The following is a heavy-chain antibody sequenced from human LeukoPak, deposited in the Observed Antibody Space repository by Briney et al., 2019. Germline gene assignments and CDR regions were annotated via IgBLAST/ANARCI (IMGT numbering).Heavy chain of an antibody. Sequence: PSETLSLTCTVSGGSISSSYWSWIRQPPGKGLEWIGYIYYSGSTNYNPSLKSRVTISVDTSKNQFSLKLSSVTAADTAVYYCARSSRYCSGGSCVYYYYGMDVWGQGTTVTVSS. CDR2: IYYSGST. CDR3: ARSSRYCSGGSCVYYYYGMDV. J-gene: IGHJ6*02. D-gene: IGHD2-15*01. CDR1: GGSISSSY. V-gene: IGHV4-59*01.